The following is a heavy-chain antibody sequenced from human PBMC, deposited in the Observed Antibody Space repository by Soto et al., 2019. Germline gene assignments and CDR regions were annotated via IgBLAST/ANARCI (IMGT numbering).Heavy chain of an antibody. CDR1: GFTFDDYA. J-gene: IGHJ6*02. D-gene: IGHD3-3*01. Sequence: GGSLRLSCAASGFTFDDYAIHWVRQAPGKGLERVSRITWNTGSIGYADSVKGRFTMSRDNAKNSLDLQMNSLRAEDTALYYCAKERRFLEPRLGYYYYGMDVWGQGTTVTVSS. CDR2: ITWNTGSI. V-gene: IGHV3-9*01. CDR3: AKERRFLEPRLGYYYYGMDV.